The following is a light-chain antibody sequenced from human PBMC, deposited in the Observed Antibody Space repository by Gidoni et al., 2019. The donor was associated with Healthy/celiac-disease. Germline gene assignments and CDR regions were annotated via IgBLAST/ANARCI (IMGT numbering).Light chain of an antibody. CDR1: HSVSNN. J-gene: IGKJ2*01. V-gene: IGKV3-15*01. CDR2: DAS. CDR3: QQYNNWPYS. Sequence: EIVMTQSPATLSVSPGERATLSCRASHSVSNNLAWYQQKPGQAPRLLIYDASTRATGTPARFSGSGSGTEFTLTISSLQSEDFAIYYCQQYNNWPYSFGQGTKVEIK.